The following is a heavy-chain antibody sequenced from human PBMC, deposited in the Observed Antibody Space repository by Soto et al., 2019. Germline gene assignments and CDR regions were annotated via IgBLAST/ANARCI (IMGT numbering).Heavy chain of an antibody. V-gene: IGHV3-7*03. CDR2: IKRDGSEK. CDR1: GFIFSTYC. Sequence: GGSLRLSCTASGFIFSTYCMTWVRQAPGKGLEWVAMIKRDGSEKSYVDAVKGRFTISRDNAKNSLYLQMKSLRAEDTAMYYCARVSIEEYSYDNIGFYRIFDYWGPGTLVTVSS. J-gene: IGHJ4*01. D-gene: IGHD3-22*01. CDR3: ARVSIEEYSYDNIGFYRIFDY.